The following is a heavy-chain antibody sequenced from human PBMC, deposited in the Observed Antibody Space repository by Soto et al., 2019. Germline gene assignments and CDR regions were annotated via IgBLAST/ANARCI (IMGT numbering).Heavy chain of an antibody. J-gene: IGHJ6*02. CDR1: GFTFSSYS. V-gene: IGHV3-48*02. CDR2: ITSSGSTI. CDR3: ARDPSLRTAAAGTDYYGMDV. Sequence: GGSLRLSCAASGFTFSSYSMHLVRQATGKGLEWVSYITSSGSTIYDAASVKGRFTLSRDNAKKSLYLQMNSLRDEDTAVYYCARDPSLRTAAAGTDYYGMDVCGQGTTVTASS. D-gene: IGHD6-13*01.